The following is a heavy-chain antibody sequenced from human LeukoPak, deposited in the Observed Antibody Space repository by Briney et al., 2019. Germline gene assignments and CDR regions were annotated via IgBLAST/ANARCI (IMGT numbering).Heavy chain of an antibody. CDR2: ISYDGSNK. CDR1: GFTFSSYA. J-gene: IGHJ4*02. Sequence: PGGSLRLSCAASGFTFSSYAMHWGRQAPGKGLEWVAVISYDGSNKYYADSVKGRFTISRDNSKNTLYLQMNSLRAEDTAVYYCASAAIAVADYWGQGTLVTVSS. D-gene: IGHD6-19*01. CDR3: ASAAIAVADY. V-gene: IGHV3-30*04.